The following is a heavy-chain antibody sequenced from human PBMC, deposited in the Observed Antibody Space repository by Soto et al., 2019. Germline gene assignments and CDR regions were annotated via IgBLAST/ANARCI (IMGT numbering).Heavy chain of an antibody. V-gene: IGHV5-51*01. CDR3: ARHYYDSRENDAFDI. Sequence: PGESLKISCKGSGYSFTSYWIGWVRQMPGKGLEWMGIIYSGDYDTRYSPSFQGHVTISADKSISTAYLQWSSLKASDTAMYYCARHYYDSRENDAFDIWGQGTMVTVSS. CDR1: GYSFTSYW. CDR2: IYSGDYDT. D-gene: IGHD3-22*01. J-gene: IGHJ3*02.